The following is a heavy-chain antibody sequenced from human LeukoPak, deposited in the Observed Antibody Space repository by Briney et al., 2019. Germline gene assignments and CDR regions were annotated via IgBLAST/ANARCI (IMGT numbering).Heavy chain of an antibody. D-gene: IGHD5-18*01. CDR2: INPSGGST. CDR3: AREDTAMVSGEFDY. Sequence: ASVKVSCKASGYTFTSYDINWVRQATGQGLEWMGIINPSGGSTSYAQKFQGRVTMTRDMSTSTVYMELSSLRSEDTAVYYCAREDTAMVSGEFDYWGQGTLVTVSS. V-gene: IGHV1-46*01. CDR1: GYTFTSYD. J-gene: IGHJ4*02.